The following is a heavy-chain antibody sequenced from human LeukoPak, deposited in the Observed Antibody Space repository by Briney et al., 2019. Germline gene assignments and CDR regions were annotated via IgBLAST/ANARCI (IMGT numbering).Heavy chain of an antibody. Sequence: SETLSLTCAVYGGSFSGYYWSWIRQPPGKGLECSGEINHSGSTNYNPSLKSRVTISVDTSKNQFSLKLSSVTAADTAVYYCARGRSWGYYYGSGSYIPFDYWGQGTLVTVSS. J-gene: IGHJ4*02. CDR1: GGSFSGYY. CDR3: ARGRSWGYYYGSGSYIPFDY. V-gene: IGHV4-34*01. D-gene: IGHD3-10*01. CDR2: INHSGST.